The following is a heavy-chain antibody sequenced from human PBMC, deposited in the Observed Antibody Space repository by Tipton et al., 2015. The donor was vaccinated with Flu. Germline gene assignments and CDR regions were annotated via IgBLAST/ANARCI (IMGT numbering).Heavy chain of an antibody. Sequence: LRLSCSVSDESMGINYYWGWIRQPPGEGLEWIGNIHRSGNTYHNPSLRSRVTMSVDSSRNQFSLRLTSVTAADTAVYYCARRDYSNYVSEPKSWFDPWGQGILVTVSS. CDR1: DESMGINYY. CDR2: IHRSGNT. V-gene: IGHV4-38-2*01. CDR3: ARRDYSNYVSEPKSWFDP. J-gene: IGHJ5*02. D-gene: IGHD4-11*01.